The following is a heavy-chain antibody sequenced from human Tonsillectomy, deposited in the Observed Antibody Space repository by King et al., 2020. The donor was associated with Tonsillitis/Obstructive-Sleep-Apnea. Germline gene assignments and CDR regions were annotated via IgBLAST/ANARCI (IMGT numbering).Heavy chain of an antibody. Sequence: QLQESGPGLVKPSETLSLTCTVSGGSISSYYWSWIRQPPGKGLEWIGYIYYSGSTNYNPSLKSRVTISVDTSKNQFSLKLSSVTAADTAVYYCARDPNYSDDAFDIWGQGTMVTVSS. CDR3: ARDPNYSDDAFDI. D-gene: IGHD4-11*01. V-gene: IGHV4-59*01. J-gene: IGHJ3*02. CDR2: IYYSGST. CDR1: GGSISSYY.